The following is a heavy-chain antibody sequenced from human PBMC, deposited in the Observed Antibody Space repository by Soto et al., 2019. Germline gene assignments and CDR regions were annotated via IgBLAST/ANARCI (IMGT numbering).Heavy chain of an antibody. CDR3: ARDQRYCSSTSCPNYYYYGMDV. D-gene: IGHD2-2*01. CDR1: GYTFTSYA. Sequence: ASVKVSCKASGYTFTSYAMHWVRQAPGQRLEWMGWTNAGNGNTKYSQKFQGRVTITRDTSASTAYMELSSLRSEDTAVYYCARDQRYCSSTSCPNYYYYGMDVWGQGTTVTVSS. CDR2: TNAGNGNT. V-gene: IGHV1-3*01. J-gene: IGHJ6*02.